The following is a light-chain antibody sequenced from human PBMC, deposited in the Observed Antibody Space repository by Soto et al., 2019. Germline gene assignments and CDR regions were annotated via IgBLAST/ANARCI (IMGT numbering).Light chain of an antibody. CDR3: QSYDSSLSGYV. Sequence: QSVLTQPPSVSGAPGQRVTISCTGSSSNIGAGYDVHWYQQLPGTAPKLLIYGNSNRPSGVPDRFSGSKSGTSASLAITGLEADDAAYYYCQSYDSSLSGYVFGTGTKLTVL. V-gene: IGLV1-40*01. J-gene: IGLJ1*01. CDR1: SSNIGAGYD. CDR2: GNS.